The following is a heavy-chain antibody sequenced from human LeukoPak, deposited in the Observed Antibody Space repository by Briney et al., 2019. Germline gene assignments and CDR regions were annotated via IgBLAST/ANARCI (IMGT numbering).Heavy chain of an antibody. D-gene: IGHD3-10*02. CDR3: AELGITMIGGV. V-gene: IGHV3-23*01. CDR2: ISGSGDST. CDR1: GFTFNNYG. Sequence: GGFLRLSCAASGFTFNNYGMSWVRQAPGKGLEWVSAISGSGDSTYYADSVKGRFTISRDNAKNSLYLQMNSLRAEDTAVYYCAELGITMIGGVWGKGTTVTISS. J-gene: IGHJ6*03.